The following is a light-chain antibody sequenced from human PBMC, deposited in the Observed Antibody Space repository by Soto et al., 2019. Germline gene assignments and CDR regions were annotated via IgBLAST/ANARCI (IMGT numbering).Light chain of an antibody. J-gene: IGKJ1*01. CDR3: QHYNSYSEA. CDR1: QGIRNA. V-gene: IGKV1-6*01. CDR2: AAS. Sequence: IQMTQSPSTLSASVGDRVTITCRASQGIRNALGWYQQKPGKAPKLLIYAASSLQSGVPSRFSGSGSGTDFTLTISSLQPDDFATYYCQHYNSYSEAFGQGTKVDIK.